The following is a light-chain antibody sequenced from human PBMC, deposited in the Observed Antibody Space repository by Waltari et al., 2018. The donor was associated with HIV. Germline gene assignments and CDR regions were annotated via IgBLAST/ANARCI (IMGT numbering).Light chain of an antibody. Sequence: SALTHPPSLPGSPGQSVPLSLTGTNSAVGSCNGASWYQLPPGTAPTRMIYEVNKRPSGVPDRFSGSKSDHTASMTISGLQAEDEADYDCSSYTSSNTLWMFGGGTKLTVL. CDR3: SSYTSSNTLWM. CDR2: EVN. J-gene: IGLJ3*02. CDR1: NSAVGSCNG. V-gene: IGLV2-18*02.